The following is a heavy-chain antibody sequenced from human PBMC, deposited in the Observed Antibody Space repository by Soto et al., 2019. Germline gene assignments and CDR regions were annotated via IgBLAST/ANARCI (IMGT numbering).Heavy chain of an antibody. J-gene: IGHJ4*02. CDR1: GFTFGSYT. D-gene: IGHD5-18*01. CDR2: ISSSSSTI. CDR3: AKDGGYSYGPYDY. Sequence: XXSLRLSCAASGFTFGSYTTNWVRQAPGKGLEWVSYISSSSSTIYYADSVEGRFTISRDNAKNSLYLQMNSLRAEDTAVYYCAKDGGYSYGPYDYWGQGTLVTVSS. V-gene: IGHV3-48*01.